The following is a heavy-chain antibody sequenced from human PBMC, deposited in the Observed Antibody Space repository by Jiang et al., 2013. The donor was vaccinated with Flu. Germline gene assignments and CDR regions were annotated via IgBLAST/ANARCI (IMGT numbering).Heavy chain of an antibody. Sequence: GLVQPGRSLRLSCAASGFTFDDYAMHWVRQAPGKGLEWVSGISWNSGSIGYADSVKGRFTISRDNAKNSLYLQMNSLRAEDTALYYCAKDKGPQQQLPGYGMDVWGQGTTVTVSS. J-gene: IGHJ6*02. V-gene: IGHV3-9*01. CDR1: GFTFDDYA. CDR2: ISWNSGSI. CDR3: AKDKGPQQQLPGYGMDV. D-gene: IGHD6-13*01.